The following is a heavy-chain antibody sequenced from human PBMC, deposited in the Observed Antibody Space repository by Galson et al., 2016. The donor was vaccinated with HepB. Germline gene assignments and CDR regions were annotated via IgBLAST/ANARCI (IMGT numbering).Heavy chain of an antibody. D-gene: IGHD3-22*01. CDR1: GFTFSNHA. CDR3: ARDSDTSGLHWYFDL. V-gene: IGHV3-23*01. Sequence: SLRLSCAASGFTFSNHAMSWVRQAPGKGLEWVSVITGSGVTYYADSVRGRFSVSRDQAKNTLYMQMNSLRAEDTAVYYCARDSDTSGLHWYFDLWGRGTLVTVSS. J-gene: IGHJ2*01. CDR2: ITGSGVT.